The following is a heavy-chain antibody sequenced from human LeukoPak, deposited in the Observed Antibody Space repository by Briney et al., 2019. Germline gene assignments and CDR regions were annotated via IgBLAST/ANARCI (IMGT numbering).Heavy chain of an antibody. V-gene: IGHV7-4-1*02. J-gene: IGHJ4*02. CDR2: INTGTGNP. D-gene: IGHD3-10*01. CDR1: GYTFTNYA. Sequence: ASVKVSCEASGYTFTNYAINWVRQAPGQGLEWMGWINTGTGNPTYAQGFTGRFVFSLDTSVSTTYLQINSLKAEDTAVYYCATIGASFFDYWGQGTLVTVSS. CDR3: ATIGASFFDY.